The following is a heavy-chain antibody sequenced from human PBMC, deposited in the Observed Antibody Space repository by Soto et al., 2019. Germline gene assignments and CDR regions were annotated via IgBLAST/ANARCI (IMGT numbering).Heavy chain of an antibody. CDR3: ARVGSRDAYNYVLDQ. J-gene: IGHJ1*01. D-gene: IGHD5-18*01. CDR2: VISASGSV. CDR1: GRIFSSFP. Sequence: QVQVVQSGAEVKKPGSSVKISCKASGRIFSSFPTSWVRQVPGQGLEWMGGVISASGSVTYAPKFQGRVTMTAVNSAGIGYMEFTSLTADDTAIYYCARVGSRDAYNYVLDQWGPGTMVTVSS. V-gene: IGHV1-69*06.